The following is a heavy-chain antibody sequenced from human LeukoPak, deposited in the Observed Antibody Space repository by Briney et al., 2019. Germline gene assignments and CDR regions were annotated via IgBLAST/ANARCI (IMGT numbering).Heavy chain of an antibody. CDR2: INARGDT. CDR3: ARGQVPAARGYNWFDP. J-gene: IGHJ5*02. Sequence: SETLSLTCAVYGWSFNVHYWKWIRQPPGKGLEWIGEINARGDTNFNPSLKSRVTISVDTSKNQFSLTLRSMIAADTAVYYCARGQVPAARGYNWFDPWGQGTLVTVSS. V-gene: IGHV4-34*01. CDR1: GWSFNVHY. D-gene: IGHD2-2*01.